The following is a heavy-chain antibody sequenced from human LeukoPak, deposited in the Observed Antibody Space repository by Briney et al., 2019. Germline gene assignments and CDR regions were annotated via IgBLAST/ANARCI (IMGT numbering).Heavy chain of an antibody. CDR3: AKHPPRGGNYIDY. V-gene: IGHV3-23*01. CDR1: GFTFSSYS. J-gene: IGHJ4*02. D-gene: IGHD1-26*01. Sequence: PGGSLRLSCAASGFTFSSYSMSWVRQAPVKGLVGFSIIGGDGATTYYADSVRGRFTSSRDNCKNTLYLEKNSLRGEDTDLYSCAKHPPRGGNYIDYWGQGTLVTFSS. CDR2: IGGDGATT.